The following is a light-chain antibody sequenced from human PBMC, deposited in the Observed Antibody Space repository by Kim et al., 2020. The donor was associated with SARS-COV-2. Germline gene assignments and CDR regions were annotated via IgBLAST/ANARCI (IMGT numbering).Light chain of an antibody. J-gene: IGLJ2*01. CDR3: YSAADNNVV. Sequence: SYELTQPSSVSVSPGQTARITCSGDVLAKKYARWFQQKPGQAPVLVIYKDSERPSGIPERFSGSGSGTIATLTISGAQVEDEADYYCYSAADNNVVFGGGTQLTVL. CDR1: VLAKKY. CDR2: KDS. V-gene: IGLV3-27*01.